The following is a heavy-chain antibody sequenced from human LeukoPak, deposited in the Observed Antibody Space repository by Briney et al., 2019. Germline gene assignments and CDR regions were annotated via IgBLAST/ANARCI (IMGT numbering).Heavy chain of an antibody. CDR1: GYTFSNYH. V-gene: IGHV1-46*01. CDR2: INPSGGST. D-gene: IGHD6-6*01. CDR3: ARIQSSSLTMDYFDY. J-gene: IGHJ4*02. Sequence: ASVKVSCKASGYTFSNYHMHWVRQAPGQGLEWMGIINPSGGSTSYAQMFQGRLTMTRDTSTSTVYMELSSLRSEDTAVYYCARIQSSSLTMDYFDYWGQGTLVTVSS.